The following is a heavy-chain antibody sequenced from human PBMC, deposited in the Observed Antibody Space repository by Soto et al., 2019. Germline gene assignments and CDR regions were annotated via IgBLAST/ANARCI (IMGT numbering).Heavy chain of an antibody. CDR2: INPSGGST. J-gene: IGHJ4*02. Sequence: QVQLVQSGAEVKKPGASEKVSCKASGYTFTSYYMHWVRQAPGQGLEWMGIINPSGGSTSYAQKFQGRVTMTRDTSTSTVYMELSSLRSEDTAVYYCARVYCSGGGCYGIDYWGQGTLVTVSS. CDR1: GYTFTSYY. V-gene: IGHV1-46*01. CDR3: ARVYCSGGGCYGIDY. D-gene: IGHD2-15*01.